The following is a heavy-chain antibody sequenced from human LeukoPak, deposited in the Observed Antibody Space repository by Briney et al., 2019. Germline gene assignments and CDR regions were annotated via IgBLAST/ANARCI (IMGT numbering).Heavy chain of an antibody. D-gene: IGHD5-18*01. V-gene: IGHV3-7*03. Sequence: GGSLRLSCAASGFTFSNYWMSWVRQAPGKGLEWVANIKQDRSEKYYVDSVKGRFTISRDNSKNTLYLQMNSLRAEDTAVYYCAKRIQSAMATGYWGQGTLVTVSS. CDR3: AKRIQSAMATGY. CDR1: GFTFSNYW. CDR2: IKQDRSEK. J-gene: IGHJ4*02.